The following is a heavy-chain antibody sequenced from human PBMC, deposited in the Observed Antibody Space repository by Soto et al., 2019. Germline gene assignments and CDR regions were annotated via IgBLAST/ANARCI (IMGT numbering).Heavy chain of an antibody. CDR1: GFTFSSYE. Sequence: PGGSLRLSCGASGFTFSSYEMNWVRQAPGKGLEWVSYISSSGSTIYYADSVKGRFTISRDNAKNSLYLQMNSLRAEDTAVYYCARDQLITIFGVVANYGMDVWGQGTTVTVSS. D-gene: IGHD3-3*01. V-gene: IGHV3-48*03. CDR3: ARDQLITIFGVVANYGMDV. J-gene: IGHJ6*02. CDR2: ISSSGSTI.